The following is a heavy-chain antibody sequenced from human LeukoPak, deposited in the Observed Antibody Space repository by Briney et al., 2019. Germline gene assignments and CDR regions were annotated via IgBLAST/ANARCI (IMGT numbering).Heavy chain of an antibody. CDR1: GFTFSSYS. CDR3: ARPDSSGYYDY. CDR2: ISSSSSYI. D-gene: IGHD3-22*01. Sequence: GGSLRLSCAASGFTFSSYSMNWVRQAPGKGLEWVSSISSSSSYIYYADSVKGRFTISRDNAKNSLYLQMNSLRAEDTAAYYCARPDSSGYYDYWGQGTLVTVSS. J-gene: IGHJ4*02. V-gene: IGHV3-21*01.